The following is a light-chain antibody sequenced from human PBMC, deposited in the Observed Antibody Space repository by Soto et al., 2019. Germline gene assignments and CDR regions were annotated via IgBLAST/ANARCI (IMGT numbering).Light chain of an antibody. V-gene: IGKV3-15*01. J-gene: IGKJ5*01. Sequence: DIVITQSPATRSVSPGERSTLSCMAGQGVTTNFAWYQQKSGQSPRLLIYDVSIRATGVPARFSATGSETDFNLTISGLQSEDSAVYFCQQYNNWPFSVGPGTRLEIK. CDR1: QGVTTN. CDR3: QQYNNWPFS. CDR2: DVS.